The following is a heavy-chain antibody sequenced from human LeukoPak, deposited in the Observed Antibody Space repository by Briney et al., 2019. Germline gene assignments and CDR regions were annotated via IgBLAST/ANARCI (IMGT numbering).Heavy chain of an antibody. V-gene: IGHV3-48*01. CDR3: AKDLRGSGSYVGST. CDR2: ISSSSSTI. D-gene: IGHD3-10*01. J-gene: IGHJ4*02. CDR1: GFTFSSYS. Sequence: GGSLRLSCAASGFTFSSYSMNWVRQAPGKGLEWVSYISSSSSTIYYADSVKGRFTISRDNAKNSLYLQMNSLRAEDTAVYYCAKDLRGSGSYVGSTWGQGTLVTVSS.